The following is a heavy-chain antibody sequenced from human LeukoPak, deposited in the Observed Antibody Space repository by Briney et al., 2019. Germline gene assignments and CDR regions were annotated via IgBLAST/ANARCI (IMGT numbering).Heavy chain of an antibody. J-gene: IGHJ4*02. V-gene: IGHV3-7*01. CDR2: IKEDGSDK. CDR3: ARDAGYGYDRFDY. D-gene: IGHD5-18*01. CDR1: GFTFSSYG. Sequence: PGGSLRLSCAASGFTFSSYGMSWVRQAPGKGLEWVANIKEDGSDKNYVDSVKGRFTISRDNAKNSLYLQMNSLRAEDTAVYYCARDAGYGYDRFDYWGQGTQVTVSS.